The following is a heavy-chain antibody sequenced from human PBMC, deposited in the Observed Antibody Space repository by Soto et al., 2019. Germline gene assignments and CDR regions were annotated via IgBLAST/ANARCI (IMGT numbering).Heavy chain of an antibody. CDR1: GFTFSSYG. CDR2: ISYDGSNK. V-gene: IGHV3-30*18. J-gene: IGHJ6*02. D-gene: IGHD2-21*02. Sequence: QVQLVESGGGVVQPGRSLRLSCAASGFTFSSYGMHWVRQAPGKGLEWVAVISYDGSNKYYADSVKGRFTISRDNSKNTLYLQMNSLRAEDTAVYYCAKEPSRYCGGDCRLGLYGMDVWGQGTTVTVSS. CDR3: AKEPSRYCGGDCRLGLYGMDV.